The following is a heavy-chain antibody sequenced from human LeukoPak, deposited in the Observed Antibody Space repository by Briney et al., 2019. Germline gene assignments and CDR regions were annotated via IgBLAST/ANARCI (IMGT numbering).Heavy chain of an antibody. CDR1: GFTFSSYA. J-gene: IGHJ4*02. V-gene: IGHV3-23*01. CDR3: ATGPRSVNYYCFDY. Sequence: GGSLRLSCAASGFTFSSYAMSWVRQAPGKGLEWVSAISGSGGSTYYADSVKGRFTISRDNSKNTLYLQMNSLRAEDTAVYYCATGPRSVNYYCFDYWGQGTLVTVSS. CDR2: ISGSGGST. D-gene: IGHD1-26*01.